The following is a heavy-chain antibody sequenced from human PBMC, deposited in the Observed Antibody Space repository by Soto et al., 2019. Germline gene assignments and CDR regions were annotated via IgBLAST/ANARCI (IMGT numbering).Heavy chain of an antibody. V-gene: IGHV3-9*01. D-gene: IGHD5-18*01. Sequence: GGSLRLSCAASGFTFDDYAMHWVRQAPGKGLEWVSGISWNSGSIGYADSVKGRFTISRDNAKNSLYLQMNSLSAEDTALYYCAKDVATAMVTSFDYWGQGTLVTVSS. CDR3: AKDVATAMVTSFDY. CDR1: GFTFDDYA. CDR2: ISWNSGSI. J-gene: IGHJ4*02.